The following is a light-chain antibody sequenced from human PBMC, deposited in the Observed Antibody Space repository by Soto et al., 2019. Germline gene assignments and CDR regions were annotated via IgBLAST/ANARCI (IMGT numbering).Light chain of an antibody. V-gene: IGLV1-40*01. CDR1: SSNIGAGYE. Sequence: TGSSSNIGAGYEAHWYQQVPGTAPKLLIYENNNRPSGVPDRFSGSKSGTSASLAITGLQAEDEAEYYCQSYDSSLSGYVFGTGTKLTVL. CDR3: QSYDSSLSGYV. CDR2: ENN. J-gene: IGLJ1*01.